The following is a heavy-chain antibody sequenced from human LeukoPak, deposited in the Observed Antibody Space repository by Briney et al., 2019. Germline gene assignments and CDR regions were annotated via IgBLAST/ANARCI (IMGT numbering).Heavy chain of an antibody. D-gene: IGHD6-13*01. CDR3: ARDLSSSWYSLAY. J-gene: IGHJ4*02. CDR1: GLTAADYG. Sequence: GGSLRLSCAASGLTAADYGVSWVRQAPGKGLEWVSGINWSGESTGYADSVKGRFTISRDNAENALYLQMNSLTAEDTARYYCARDLSSSWYSLAYWGRGTLVTVSS. CDR2: INWSGEST. V-gene: IGHV3-20*04.